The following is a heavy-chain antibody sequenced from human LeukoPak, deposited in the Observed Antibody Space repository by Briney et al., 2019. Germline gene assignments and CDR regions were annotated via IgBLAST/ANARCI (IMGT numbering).Heavy chain of an antibody. J-gene: IGHJ6*03. Sequence: KSSETLSLTCTVSGGSISSYYWSWIRQPAGKGLEWIGRIYTSGTTTYNPSLKSRVTMSVDTSKNQFSLNLTSVTAADTAVYYCARESFFGVVVNYYYYYMDVWGKGTTVTVSS. CDR3: ARESFFGVVVNYYYYYMDV. CDR1: GGSISSYY. V-gene: IGHV4-4*07. CDR2: IYTSGTT. D-gene: IGHD3-3*01.